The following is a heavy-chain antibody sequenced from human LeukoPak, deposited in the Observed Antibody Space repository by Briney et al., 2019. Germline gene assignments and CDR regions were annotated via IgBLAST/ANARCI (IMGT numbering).Heavy chain of an antibody. Sequence: SVKVSCKASGGTFSRYAISWVRQAPGQGLEWMGGIIPIFGTANYAQKFQGRVTITADKSTSTAYMELSSLRSEDTAVYYCARQAITIFGVVIKSYYYYYMDVWGKGTTVTVSS. V-gene: IGHV1-69*06. CDR2: IIPIFGTA. CDR1: GGTFSRYA. D-gene: IGHD3-3*01. CDR3: ARQAITIFGVVIKSYYYYYMDV. J-gene: IGHJ6*03.